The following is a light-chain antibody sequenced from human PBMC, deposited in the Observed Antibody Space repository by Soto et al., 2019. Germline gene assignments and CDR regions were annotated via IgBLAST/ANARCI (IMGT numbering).Light chain of an antibody. Sequence: DIRMTQSPSSLSASVEDRVTITCRASQSISSYLNWYQQKPGKAPKLLIYAASSLQSGVPSRFSGSGSGTDFTLTISSLQPEDFATYYCQQSYSTPRTFGQGTKVEIK. CDR2: AAS. CDR3: QQSYSTPRT. CDR1: QSISSY. J-gene: IGKJ1*01. V-gene: IGKV1-39*01.